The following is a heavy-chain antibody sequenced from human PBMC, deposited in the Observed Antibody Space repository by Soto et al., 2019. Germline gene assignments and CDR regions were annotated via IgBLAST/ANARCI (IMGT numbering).Heavy chain of an antibody. D-gene: IGHD1-7*01. Sequence: QVQLVQSGAEVKKPGSSVKVSCKASGGTFSSYAISWVRQAPGQGLEWMGWIIPIFGTANYAQKFQGRFTITADDSTITAYMERSSLRSEDTAVYYCARLGGITGTTNWFDPWGQGTLVTVSS. CDR1: GGTFSSYA. CDR3: ARLGGITGTTNWFDP. V-gene: IGHV1-69*01. J-gene: IGHJ5*02. CDR2: IIPIFGTA.